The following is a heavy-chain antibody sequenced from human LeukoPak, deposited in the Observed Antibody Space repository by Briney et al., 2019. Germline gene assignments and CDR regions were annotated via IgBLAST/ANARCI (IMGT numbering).Heavy chain of an antibody. CDR2: INHSGST. J-gene: IGHJ6*02. CDR1: GGSFSGYY. V-gene: IGHV4-34*01. CDR3: ERAEGYYYYGMDV. Sequence: SETLSLTCAVYGGSFSGYYWSWIRQPPGKGLEWIGEINHSGSTNYNPSLKSRVTISVDTSKNQFSLKLSSVTAADTAVYYCERAEGYYYYGMDVWGQGTTVTVSS.